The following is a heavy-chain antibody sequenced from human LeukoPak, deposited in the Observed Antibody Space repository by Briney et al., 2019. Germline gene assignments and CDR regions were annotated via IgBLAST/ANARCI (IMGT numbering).Heavy chain of an antibody. Sequence: ASVKVSCKASGYTFTSYYMHWVRQAPGQGLEWMGLINPTGGSTGYAQKFQGRVTMTRDMSTSTVYMELSSLRSEDTAVYYCARGIIDFWSGYFGSYFDYWGQGTLVTVSS. J-gene: IGHJ4*02. D-gene: IGHD3-3*01. CDR1: GYTFTSYY. CDR3: ARGIIDFWSGYFGSYFDY. CDR2: INPTGGST. V-gene: IGHV1-46*01.